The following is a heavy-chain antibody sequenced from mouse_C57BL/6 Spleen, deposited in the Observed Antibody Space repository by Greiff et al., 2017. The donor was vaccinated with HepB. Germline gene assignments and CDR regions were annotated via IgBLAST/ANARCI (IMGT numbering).Heavy chain of an antibody. CDR2: IYPRSGNT. J-gene: IGHJ4*01. CDR1: GYTFTSYG. D-gene: IGHD1-1*01. Sequence: QVHVKQSGAELARPGASVKLSCKASGYTFTSYGISWVKQRTGQGLEWIGEIYPRSGNTYYNEKFKGKATLTADKSSSTAYMELRSLTSEDSAVYFCARRGTTVVDAMDYWGQGTSVTVSS. V-gene: IGHV1-81*01. CDR3: ARRGTTVVDAMDY.